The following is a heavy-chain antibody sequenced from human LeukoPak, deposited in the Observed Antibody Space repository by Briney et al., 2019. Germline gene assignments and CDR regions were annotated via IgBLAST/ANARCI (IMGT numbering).Heavy chain of an antibody. J-gene: IGHJ5*02. D-gene: IGHD1-1*01. V-gene: IGHV3-7*01. Sequence: PGGSLRLSCAASEFTFSSYWMSWVRQAPGKGLEWVANIKQDGSEKYYVDSVKGRFTISRDNAKNSLYLQMNSLRAEDTAVYYCARISHWNVLAWGQGTLVTVSS. CDR3: ARISHWNVLA. CDR1: EFTFSSYW. CDR2: IKQDGSEK.